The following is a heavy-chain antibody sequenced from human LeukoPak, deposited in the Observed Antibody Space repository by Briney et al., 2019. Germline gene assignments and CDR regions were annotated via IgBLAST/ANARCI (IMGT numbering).Heavy chain of an antibody. V-gene: IGHV1-18*04. CDR1: GYTFTNYG. Sequence: ASVXVSCKASGYTFTNYGITWVRQAPGQGREWMGXISAYNANTNYAQKFQGRVTMTTDTSTSTVYMELRSLRSDDTAIYYCARTDYDILTGARMDVWGKGTTVTVSS. D-gene: IGHD3-9*01. J-gene: IGHJ6*04. CDR3: ARTDYDILTGARMDV. CDR2: ISAYNANT.